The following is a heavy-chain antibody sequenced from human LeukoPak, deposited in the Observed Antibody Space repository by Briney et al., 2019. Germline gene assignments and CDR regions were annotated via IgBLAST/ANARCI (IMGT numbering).Heavy chain of an antibody. CDR2: ISGSTSYT. V-gene: IGHV3-11*05. J-gene: IGHJ4*02. CDR1: GFTFSDYY. Sequence: PGGSLRLSCAASGFTFSDYYMSWIRQAPGKGLEWVSYISGSTSYTNYADSVKGRFTISKDNSKNTLYLQMNSLRAEDTAVYYCARGIVVVTGDPYYFDYWGQGTLVTVSS. CDR3: ARGIVVVTGDPYYFDY. D-gene: IGHD3-22*01.